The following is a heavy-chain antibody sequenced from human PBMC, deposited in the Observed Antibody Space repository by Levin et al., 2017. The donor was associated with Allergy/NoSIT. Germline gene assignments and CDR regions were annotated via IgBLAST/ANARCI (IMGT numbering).Heavy chain of an antibody. D-gene: IGHD6-19*01. CDR1: GLTFSTYA. V-gene: IGHV3-23*01. J-gene: IGHJ6*02. CDR3: AKETPGSGSGGYYDYGMDG. Sequence: LSLTCAASGLTFSTYAMSWVRQAPGKGLEWVSAISSSGGSTYYADSVKGRFTISSDNSKNTLYLQMNSLRAEDTAVYYCAKETPGSGSGGYYDYGMDGWGHGTTVTVSS. CDR2: ISSSGGST.